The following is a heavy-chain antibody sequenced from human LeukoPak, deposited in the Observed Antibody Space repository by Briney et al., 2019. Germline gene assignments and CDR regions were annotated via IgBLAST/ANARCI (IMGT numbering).Heavy chain of an antibody. CDR2: INWNSGSI. D-gene: IGHD3-22*01. CDR3: AKVIGSGYSDY. J-gene: IGHJ4*02. Sequence: GGSLRLSCAASGFTFDDYVMHWVRQAPGKGLEWVSGINWNSGSIGYADSVKGRFTISRDNAKNSLYLQMNSLRAEDTAAYYCAKVIGSGYSDYWGQGTLVTVSS. V-gene: IGHV3-9*01. CDR1: GFTFDDYV.